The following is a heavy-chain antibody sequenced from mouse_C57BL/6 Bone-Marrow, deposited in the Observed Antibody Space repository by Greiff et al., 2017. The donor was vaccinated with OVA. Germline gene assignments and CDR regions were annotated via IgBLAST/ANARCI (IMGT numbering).Heavy chain of an antibody. CDR1: GYTFTSYG. CDR3: ARWDYDYDEFAY. Sequence: VQLQQSGAELARPGASVKLSCKASGYTFTSYGISWVKQRPGQGLEWIGEIYPRSGNTYYNEKFKGKATLTADKSSSTAYMELRSLTSEDSAVYFCARWDYDYDEFAYWGQGTLVTVSA. J-gene: IGHJ3*01. CDR2: IYPRSGNT. V-gene: IGHV1-81*01. D-gene: IGHD2-4*01.